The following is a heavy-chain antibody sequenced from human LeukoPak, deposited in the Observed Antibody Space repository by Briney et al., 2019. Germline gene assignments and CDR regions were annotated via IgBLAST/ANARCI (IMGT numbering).Heavy chain of an antibody. Sequence: GGSLRLSCIASGFTFSSYAMHWVRQAPGKGLEWVAVISYDGSNKYYADSVKGRFTISRDNSKNTLYLQMNSLRAEDTAVYYCARDGWYCSSTSCFDYWGQGTLVTVSS. CDR3: ARDGWYCSSTSCFDY. D-gene: IGHD2-2*01. J-gene: IGHJ4*02. V-gene: IGHV3-30-3*01. CDR2: ISYDGSNK. CDR1: GFTFSSYA.